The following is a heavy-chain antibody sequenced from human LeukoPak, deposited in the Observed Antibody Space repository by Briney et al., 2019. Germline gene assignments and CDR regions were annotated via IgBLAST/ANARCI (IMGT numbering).Heavy chain of an antibody. V-gene: IGHV4-59*01. CDR3: ASLYYDSSGYYALAEYFQH. Sequence: SETLSLTCTVSGGSISSYYWSWIRQPPGKGLEWIGYIYYSGSTNYNPSLKSRVTISVDTSKNQFSLKLSSVTAADTAVYYCASLYYDSSGYYALAEYFQHWGQGTLVTVSS. J-gene: IGHJ1*01. D-gene: IGHD3-22*01. CDR2: IYYSGST. CDR1: GGSISSYY.